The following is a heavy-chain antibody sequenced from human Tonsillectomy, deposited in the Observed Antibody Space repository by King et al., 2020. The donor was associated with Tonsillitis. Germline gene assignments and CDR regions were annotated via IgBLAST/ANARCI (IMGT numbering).Heavy chain of an antibody. J-gene: IGHJ4*02. D-gene: IGHD6-19*01. Sequence: VQLVESGGGVVQPGRSLRLPCAASGFTFGSYGMHWVRQAPGKGLEWVAVISFDGSNKYYEDSVKGRLTISRDNSKNTLYLQMNSLRAEDTAVYYCAKVGSSGWYFFDYWGQGTLVTVSS. CDR3: AKVGSSGWYFFDY. CDR1: GFTFGSYG. V-gene: IGHV3-30*18. CDR2: ISFDGSNK.